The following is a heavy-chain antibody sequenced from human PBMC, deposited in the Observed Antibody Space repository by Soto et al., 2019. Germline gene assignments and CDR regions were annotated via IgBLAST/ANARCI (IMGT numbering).Heavy chain of an antibody. CDR1: GYTFTSYD. CDR2: IHPKDGRT. CDR3: ARALTEFDF. V-gene: IGHV1-46*01. J-gene: IGHJ4*02. Sequence: ASVKVSCKASGYTFTSYDINWVRQATGQGLEWVGIIHPKDGRTSYAQRFQGRVTMTRDASTNSVFLELISLRSEDTAMYYCARALTEFDFWGPGTLVTVSS.